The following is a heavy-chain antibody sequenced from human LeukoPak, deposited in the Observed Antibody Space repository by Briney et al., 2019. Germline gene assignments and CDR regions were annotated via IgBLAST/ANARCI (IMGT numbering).Heavy chain of an antibody. CDR3: VRQATNKPIDY. V-gene: IGHV3-74*01. J-gene: IGHJ4*02. CDR1: GFTFSPYW. D-gene: IGHD5-12*01. CDR2: INTDESDI. Sequence: GVALRLSCAASGFTFSPYWMHWVRQAPGKGLVWVSRINTDESDIAYAASVKGRFTISRDNAENTLYLQMNSLRAEDTAVYYCVRQATNKPIDYWGRGTLVTVSS.